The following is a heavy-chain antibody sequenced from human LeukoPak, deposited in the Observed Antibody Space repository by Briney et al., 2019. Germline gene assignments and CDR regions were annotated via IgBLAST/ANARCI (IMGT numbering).Heavy chain of an antibody. Sequence: ASVKISCKASGYTFTSYAMHWVRQAPGQGLEWMGWITPSGGTNYPQKFQGRVAITRDTSISTAYMDLSRLTSDDTAVYYCARDRYGDGFAHFDYWGQGALVTVSS. CDR1: GYTFTSYA. D-gene: IGHD5-24*01. J-gene: IGHJ4*02. V-gene: IGHV1-2*02. CDR3: ARDRYGDGFAHFDY. CDR2: ITPSGGT.